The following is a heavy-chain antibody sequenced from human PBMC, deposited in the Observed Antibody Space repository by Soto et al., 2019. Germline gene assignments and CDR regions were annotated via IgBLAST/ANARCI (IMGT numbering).Heavy chain of an antibody. Sequence: LSETLSLTCTVSGGSISSGGYYWSWIRQRPGKGLEWVGYIYYSGSTYYNPPLKSRVTISVDTSKNQFSLKLSSVTAADTAVYYCARAAYELDYWGQGTLVTVSS. D-gene: IGHD5-12*01. CDR1: GGSISSGGYY. V-gene: IGHV4-31*03. CDR2: IYYSGST. J-gene: IGHJ4*02. CDR3: ARAAYELDY.